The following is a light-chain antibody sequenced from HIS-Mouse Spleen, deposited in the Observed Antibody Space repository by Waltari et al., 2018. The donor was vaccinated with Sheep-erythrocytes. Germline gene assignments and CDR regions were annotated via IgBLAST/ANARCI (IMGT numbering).Light chain of an antibody. CDR3: QQYYSTPRT. CDR2: WAS. Sequence: DIVMTQPPDSLAVSLGERATMNCKSSQSVLYSSNNKNYLAWYQPKPGQHPTLLISWASTRDYGVPDRFSGSGSRTDFTLTISSLQAEDVAVYYCQQYYSTPRTFGGGTKVEIK. J-gene: IGKJ4*01. V-gene: IGKV4-1*01. CDR1: QSVLYSSNNKNY.